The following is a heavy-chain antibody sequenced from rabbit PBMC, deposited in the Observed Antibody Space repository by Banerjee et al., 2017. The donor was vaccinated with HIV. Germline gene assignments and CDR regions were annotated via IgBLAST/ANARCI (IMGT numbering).Heavy chain of an antibody. J-gene: IGHJ4*01. Sequence: QSLEESVVKVVKPGASLALSFTASGFSFSSNYYMRWVRQGPGKGLEWMACMYTGSRGITYYASWATGRFTISETSSTTVTLRMTSLTAADTATYFCARIWDSGWTYFNLWGPGTLVTVS. CDR3: ARIWDSGWTYFNL. V-gene: IGHV1S40*01. CDR2: MYTGSRGIT. CDR1: GFSFSSNYY. D-gene: IGHD4-1*01.